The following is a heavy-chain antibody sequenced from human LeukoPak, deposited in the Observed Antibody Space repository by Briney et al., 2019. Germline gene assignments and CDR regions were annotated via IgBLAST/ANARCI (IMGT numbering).Heavy chain of an antibody. CDR2: ISGSGGST. CDR3: AKDPISSGWASSVYFDY. J-gene: IGHJ4*02. Sequence: PGGSLRLSCAASGLTFSSYAMSWVRQAPGKGLEWVSAISGSGGSTYYADSVKGRFTISRDNSKNTLYLQMNSLRAEDTAVYYCAKDPISSGWASSVYFDYWGQGTLVTVSS. V-gene: IGHV3-23*01. CDR1: GLTFSSYA. D-gene: IGHD6-19*01.